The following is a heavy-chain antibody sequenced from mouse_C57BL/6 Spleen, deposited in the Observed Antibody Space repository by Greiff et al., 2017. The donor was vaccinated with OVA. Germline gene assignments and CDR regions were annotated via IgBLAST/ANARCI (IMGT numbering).Heavy chain of an antibody. Sequence: EVQLQQSGPELVKPGASVKLSCKASGYSFTGYNMNWVKQSNGQSLEWIGEIYPNYGTTSYNQKFKGKATLTVDQSSSTAYMQLNSLTSEDSAVYYCAKGRSDFEVWGTGTTVTVAS. CDR1: GYSFTGYN. CDR2: IYPNYGTT. J-gene: IGHJ1*03. V-gene: IGHV1-39*01. CDR3: AKGRSDFEV.